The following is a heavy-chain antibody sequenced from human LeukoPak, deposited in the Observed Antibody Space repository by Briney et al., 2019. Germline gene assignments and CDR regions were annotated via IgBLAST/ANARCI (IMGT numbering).Heavy chain of an antibody. V-gene: IGHV4-39*01. CDR2: IYYSGST. CDR1: GGSISSSSYY. Sequence: SETLSLTCTVSGGSISSSSYYWGWIRQPPGKGLEWIGSIYYSGSTYYNPSLKSRVTISVDTSKNQFSLKLSSVTAADTAVYYCARLGYDSSGYYFPRRGYFDYWGQGTLVTVSS. J-gene: IGHJ4*02. D-gene: IGHD3-22*01. CDR3: ARLGYDSSGYYFPRRGYFDY.